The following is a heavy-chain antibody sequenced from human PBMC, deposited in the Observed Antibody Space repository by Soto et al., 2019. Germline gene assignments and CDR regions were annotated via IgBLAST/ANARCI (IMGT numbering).Heavy chain of an antibody. CDR3: ARASPARYRGSHYDAFDI. Sequence: SETLSLTCTVSGGSISGYYWSWIRQPPGKGLEWIGYIYYSGSTNYNPSLKSRVTISVDTSKNQFSLKLSSVTAADTAVYSGARASPARYRGSHYDAFDIWGQGTMVTVSS. J-gene: IGHJ3*02. CDR2: IYYSGST. V-gene: IGHV4-59*01. D-gene: IGHD1-26*01. CDR1: GGSISGYY.